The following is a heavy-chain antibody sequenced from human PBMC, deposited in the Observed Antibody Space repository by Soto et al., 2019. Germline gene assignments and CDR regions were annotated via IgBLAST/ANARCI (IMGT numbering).Heavy chain of an antibody. D-gene: IGHD1-26*01. CDR1: GFTFSSYW. V-gene: IGHV3-74*01. Sequence: EVQVVESGGDSVQPGGSLRLSCSTSGFTFSSYWMHWVSQAPGKGLVWVSRISGDGSRTYYADSVQGRFTISRDNVKNTLYFQMSSLRAEDRAVYYCARGLSGYYGLEVWGQGTTVSVFS. CDR2: ISGDGSRT. J-gene: IGHJ6*02. CDR3: ARGLSGYYGLEV.